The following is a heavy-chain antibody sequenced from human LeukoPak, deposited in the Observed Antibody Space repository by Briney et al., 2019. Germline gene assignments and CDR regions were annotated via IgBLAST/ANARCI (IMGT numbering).Heavy chain of an antibody. J-gene: IGHJ3*02. CDR1: GGTFSSYA. D-gene: IGHD3-3*01. V-gene: IGHV1-69*06. Sequence: EASVKVSCKASGGTFSSYAISWVRQAPGQGLEWMGGIIPIFGTANYAQKFQGRVTITADKSTSTAYMELSSLRSEDTAVYYCARDFGNTGRGAFDIWGQGTMVTVSS. CDR2: IIPIFGTA. CDR3: ARDFGNTGRGAFDI.